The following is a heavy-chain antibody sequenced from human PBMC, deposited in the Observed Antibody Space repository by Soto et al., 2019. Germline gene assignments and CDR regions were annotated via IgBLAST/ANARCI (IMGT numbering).Heavy chain of an antibody. CDR3: TPSANPHLVDH. Sequence: PGGSLRISCAASGFSFSNAWMNWARQAPGKGLEWVGRIRSRSATTDYAAPAKGRFTISRDDSKYTLYLQMNSLKVEDTAVYFCTPSANPHLVDHWGQGTLVTVSS. CDR2: IRSRSATT. J-gene: IGHJ4*02. CDR1: GFSFSNAW. V-gene: IGHV3-15*07.